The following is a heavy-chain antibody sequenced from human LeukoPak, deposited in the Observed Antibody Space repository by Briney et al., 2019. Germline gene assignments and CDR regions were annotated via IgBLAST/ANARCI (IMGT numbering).Heavy chain of an antibody. CDR3: ARARYDYYYYYYMDV. CDR1: GFTFSSYA. V-gene: IGHV3-30*01. D-gene: IGHD2-2*01. CDR2: ISYDGSNK. Sequence: PGRSLRLSCAASGFTFSSYAMHWVRQAPGEGLEWVAVISYDGSNKYYADSVKGRFTISRDNSKNTLYLQMNSLRAEDTAVYYCARARYDYYYYYYMDVWGKGTTVTVSS. J-gene: IGHJ6*03.